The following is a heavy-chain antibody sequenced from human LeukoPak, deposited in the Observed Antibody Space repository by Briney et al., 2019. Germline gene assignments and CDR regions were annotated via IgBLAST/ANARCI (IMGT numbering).Heavy chain of an antibody. J-gene: IGHJ4*02. D-gene: IGHD3-10*01. V-gene: IGHV4-59*08. CDR3: ASNYYGSGSLDY. Sequence: PSETLSLTCTVSGGSISSYYWSWIRQPPGKGLEWIGYIYYGGSTNYNPSLKSRVTISVDTSKNQFSLKLSSVIAADTAVYYCASNYYGSGSLDYWGQGNLVTVSS. CDR2: IYYGGST. CDR1: GGSISSYY.